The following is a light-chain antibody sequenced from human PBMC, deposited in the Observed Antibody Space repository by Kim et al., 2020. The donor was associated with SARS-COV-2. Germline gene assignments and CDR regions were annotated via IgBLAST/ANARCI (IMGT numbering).Light chain of an antibody. J-gene: IGLJ2*01. Sequence: SVKLTCTLSGEYKTCGIAWHRQLAERGPRYLMNVDSDGSHTRGDGIPDRCSGSSSGAGRYLTISSLQPEDEADYYCLTWGPGIRVFGGGTQLTVL. CDR3: LTWGPGIRV. V-gene: IGLV4-69*01. CDR1: GEYKTCG. CDR2: VDSDGSH.